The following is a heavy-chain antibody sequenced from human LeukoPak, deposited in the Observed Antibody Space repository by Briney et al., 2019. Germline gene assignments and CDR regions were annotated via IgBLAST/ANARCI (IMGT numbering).Heavy chain of an antibody. V-gene: IGHV5-51*01. J-gene: IGHJ3*02. Sequence: GESLKISCKASGYSFTSYWIGWVRQMPGKGLEWMGIIYPGDSDTRYSPSFQGQVTISADKSISTAYLQWSSLKASDTAMYYCATPGGAITSRHAFDIWGQGTMVTVSS. CDR1: GYSFTSYW. CDR2: IYPGDSDT. CDR3: ATPGGAITSRHAFDI. D-gene: IGHD3-16*01.